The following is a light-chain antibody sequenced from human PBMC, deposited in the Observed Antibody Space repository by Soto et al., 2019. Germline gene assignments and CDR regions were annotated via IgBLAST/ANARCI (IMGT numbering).Light chain of an antibody. CDR1: RSVLYKSNNKNH. V-gene: IGKV4-1*01. CDR2: WAS. J-gene: IGKJ4*01. CDR3: QQYFDVPFT. Sequence: DIVMTQSPDSLAVSLGERATMNCKCSRSVLYKSNNKNHLAWYQQKPGQPPQLIIYWASTRESGVPERFSGSGSGTDFTLTISSLEAEDVAFYWCQQYFDVPFTFGGGTKAEI.